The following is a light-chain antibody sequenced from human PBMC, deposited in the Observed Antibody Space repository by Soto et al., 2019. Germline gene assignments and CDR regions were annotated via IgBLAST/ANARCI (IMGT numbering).Light chain of an antibody. CDR2: GAS. CDR3: QQYSNWPPWT. Sequence: IVMTQSPATLSVSPGQRATLSCRASQSVSTNLAWYQQKPGQAPRLLIYGASTRATGIPARFSGSGSGTEFTLTISGLQSDDFAVYYCQQYSNWPPWTFGQGPRV. CDR1: QSVSTN. J-gene: IGKJ1*01. V-gene: IGKV3D-15*01.